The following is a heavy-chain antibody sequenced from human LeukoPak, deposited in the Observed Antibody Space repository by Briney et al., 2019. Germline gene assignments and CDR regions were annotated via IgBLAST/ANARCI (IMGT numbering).Heavy chain of an antibody. CDR1: GGSISSYY. CDR2: IYTSGST. Sequence: SETLSLTCTVSGGSISSYYWSWIRQPAGKGLEWIGRIYTSGSTNYNPSLRSRVTISIDTSNNQDSLFLTSVTAADTAVYYCARGEASGNYYHYYGMDVWGQGTTVTVS. CDR3: ARGEASGNYYHYYGMDV. D-gene: IGHD1-26*01. J-gene: IGHJ6*02. V-gene: IGHV4-4*07.